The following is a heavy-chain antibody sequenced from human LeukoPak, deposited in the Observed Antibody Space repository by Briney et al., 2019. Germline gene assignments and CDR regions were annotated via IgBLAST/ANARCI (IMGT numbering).Heavy chain of an antibody. Sequence: AGGSLRLSCAASGFSFSVYHMNWIRQAPGKGLEWISYMSPGGGNIYFADSVKGRFTLSGDNAKHSLDLQMNSLTAEDTAVYYCSSGRDIAVAGPGGYFDYWGQGTLVTVSS. V-gene: IGHV3-11*01. CDR3: SSGRDIAVAGPGGYFDY. CDR1: GFSFSVYH. D-gene: IGHD6-19*01. CDR2: MSPGGGNI. J-gene: IGHJ4*02.